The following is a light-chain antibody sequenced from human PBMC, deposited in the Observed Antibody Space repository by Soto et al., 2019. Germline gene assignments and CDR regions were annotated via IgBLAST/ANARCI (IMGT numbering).Light chain of an antibody. Sequence: QSVLTQPPSASGTPGQRVTISCSGSRSNIGSNTVNWYQQLPGTAPKVLIYSNNQRPPGVPARFSGSRSGTSASLAISGLQSEDEADYYCAAWDGSLNGVLFGGGTKLTVL. CDR2: SNN. V-gene: IGLV1-44*01. CDR3: AAWDGSLNGVL. CDR1: RSNIGSNT. J-gene: IGLJ2*01.